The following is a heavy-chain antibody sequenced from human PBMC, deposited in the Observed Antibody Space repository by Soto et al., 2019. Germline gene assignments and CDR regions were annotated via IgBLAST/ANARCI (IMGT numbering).Heavy chain of an antibody. CDR2: ISYDGSNK. J-gene: IGHJ4*02. D-gene: IGHD2-8*02. CDR1: GFTFSSYA. CDR3: ARIGSSWDWWYYFEY. V-gene: IGHV3-30-3*01. Sequence: QVQLVESGGGVVQPGRSLRLSCAASGFTFSSYAMHWVRQATGKGLERVAVISYDGSNKYYADSVKGRFTISRDNSKNKLYLQMNSLRAEDTAVYYCARIGSSWDWWYYFEYWGQGTLVNVSS.